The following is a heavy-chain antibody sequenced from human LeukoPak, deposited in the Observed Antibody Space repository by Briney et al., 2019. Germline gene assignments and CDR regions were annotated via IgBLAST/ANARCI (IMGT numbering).Heavy chain of an antibody. CDR2: ISRSGENK. CDR3: AKDSGGYYPYYFDY. J-gene: IGHJ4*02. Sequence: GGSLRLSCAASGFIFSSYAMSWARQAPGKGLEWVSAISRSGENKYYADSVKGRFTISRDNAKNSLYLQMNSLRAEDTALYYCAKDSGGYYPYYFDYWGQGTLVTVSS. D-gene: IGHD3-10*01. V-gene: IGHV3-23*01. CDR1: GFIFSSYA.